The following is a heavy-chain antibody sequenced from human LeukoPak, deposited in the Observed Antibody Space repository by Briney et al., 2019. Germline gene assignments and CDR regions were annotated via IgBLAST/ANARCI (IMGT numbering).Heavy chain of an antibody. CDR2: IDNDGSTT. J-gene: IGHJ4*02. V-gene: IGHV3-74*01. CDR1: GFTFSSYW. D-gene: IGHD6-25*01. CDR3: LRGGNDC. Sequence: GGSLRLSCAASGFTFSSYWMHWVRQAPGKGLVWVSRIDNDGSTTYYTDSVKGRFAISRDNAKNTLYLQMNSLRAEDTAVYYCLRGGNDCWGQGTLVTVSS.